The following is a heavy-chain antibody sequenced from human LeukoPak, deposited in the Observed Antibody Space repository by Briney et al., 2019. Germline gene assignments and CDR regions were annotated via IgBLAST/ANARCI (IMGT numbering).Heavy chain of an antibody. D-gene: IGHD4-17*01. CDR1: EYTFTNYW. Sequence: GESLKISCKISEYTFTNYWIAWLRQMPGKGLEWMGIIYPGDSDTRYSPSFQGQVTISADKSINTAYLQWSTLKASDAAMYYCARHQYGDYRTLDYWGQGTLVTVSS. V-gene: IGHV5-51*01. CDR3: ARHQYGDYRTLDY. CDR2: IYPGDSDT. J-gene: IGHJ4*02.